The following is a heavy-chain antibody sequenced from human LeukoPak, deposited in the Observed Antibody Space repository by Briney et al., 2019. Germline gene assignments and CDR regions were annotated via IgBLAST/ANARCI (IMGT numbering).Heavy chain of an antibody. J-gene: IGHJ4*01. CDR3: ATGGSTAYYRYDY. D-gene: IGHD3-16*01. V-gene: IGHV1-69*13. Sequence: ASVKVSCKASGVTSSSYVISWLRQAPGQGLEWVGGIIPILEISNYAQKFQGRVTMTADGSTSIAYMELSSLTSEDTAVYYCATGGSTAYYRYDYWGHGTLVTVSS. CDR2: IIPILEIS. CDR1: GVTSSSYV.